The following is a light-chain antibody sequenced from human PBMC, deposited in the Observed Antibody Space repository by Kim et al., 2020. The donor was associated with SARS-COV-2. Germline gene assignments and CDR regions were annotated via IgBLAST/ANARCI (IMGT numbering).Light chain of an antibody. CDR1: QGISSL. Sequence: TSVGTRVTITCRASQGISSLLARNKQKPEKAHKLLIFAASSLKSGVPSRFSGSGSGTDFTLTISSLQPEDFATYYCQQANSFPLTFGGGTKVNIK. CDR2: AAS. CDR3: QQANSFPLT. J-gene: IGKJ4*01. V-gene: IGKV1D-12*01.